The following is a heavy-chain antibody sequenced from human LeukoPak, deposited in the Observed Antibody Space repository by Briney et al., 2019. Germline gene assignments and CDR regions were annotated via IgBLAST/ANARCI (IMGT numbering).Heavy chain of an antibody. CDR1: GFTFSSYA. CDR2: ISYDGSNK. V-gene: IGHV3-30*04. D-gene: IGHD3-22*01. J-gene: IGHJ5*02. Sequence: PGGSLRLSCAASGFTFSSYAMHWVRQAPGKGLEWVAVISYDGSNKYYADSVKGRFTISRDNSKNTLYLQMNSLRAEDTAVNYCAVFTMIVPWGQGTLVTVSS. CDR3: AVFTMIVP.